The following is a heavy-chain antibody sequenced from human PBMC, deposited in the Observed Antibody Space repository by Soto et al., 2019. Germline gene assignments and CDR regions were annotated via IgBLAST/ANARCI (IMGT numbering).Heavy chain of an antibody. CDR3: ASTRLQSQPVPYDY. CDR1: GYTFTSYG. V-gene: IGHV1-18*01. Sequence: QVQLVQSGAEVKQPGASVKVSCKASGYTFTSYGISWVRQAPGQGLEWMGWISAYNGNTNYAQKLQGRVTMTTDTCTSTAYMELRSLRSDDTAVYYCASTRLQSQPVPYDYWGQGTLFTVSS. CDR2: ISAYNGNT. D-gene: IGHD5-12*01. J-gene: IGHJ4*02.